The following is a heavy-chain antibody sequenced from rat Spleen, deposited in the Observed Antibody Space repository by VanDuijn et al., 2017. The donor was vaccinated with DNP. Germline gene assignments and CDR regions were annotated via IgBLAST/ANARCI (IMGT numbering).Heavy chain of an antibody. V-gene: IGHV2S75*01. CDR1: GFSLTNYG. Sequence: VQLKESGPVLVQASETLSLTCTVSGFSLTNYGVIWVRQSPGTGLVWMGIIWGHGNTDYNSALKSRLSINRDTSKSQFFLKMNSLQTDDTAIYYCTRESWGYVMDAWGQGASVTVSS. D-gene: IGHD5-1*01. CDR2: IWGHGNT. J-gene: IGHJ4*01. CDR3: TRESWGYVMDA.